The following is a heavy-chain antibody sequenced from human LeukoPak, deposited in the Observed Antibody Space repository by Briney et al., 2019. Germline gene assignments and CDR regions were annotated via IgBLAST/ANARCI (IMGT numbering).Heavy chain of an antibody. D-gene: IGHD4-17*01. CDR3: ANLARDFADSGAITW. Sequence: SETLSLTCTVSGGSVSSGSYFWSWIRQPPGKGLEWIGEINHSGITNYNPSLKSRVTISADTSKNQFSLKLTSVTAADTAVYYCANLARDFADSGAITWWGQGTLVTVSS. J-gene: IGHJ4*02. CDR2: INHSGIT. CDR1: GGSVSSGSYF. V-gene: IGHV4-39*07.